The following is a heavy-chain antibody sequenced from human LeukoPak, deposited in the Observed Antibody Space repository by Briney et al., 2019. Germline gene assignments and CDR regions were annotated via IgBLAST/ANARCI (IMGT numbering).Heavy chain of an antibody. Sequence: GGSLRLSCTASGFSFGDYGMSWVRQAPGKGLEWVGFIRSKTYGGTSEYAASVKGRLTISRDDSRTIADLQVDSLKTEDTALYYCSRGAYTPMSSYHFDSWGQGTLVTVFS. CDR2: IRSKTYGGTS. V-gene: IGHV3-49*04. J-gene: IGHJ4*02. CDR1: GFSFGDYG. CDR3: SRGAYTPMSSYHFDS. D-gene: IGHD5-18*01.